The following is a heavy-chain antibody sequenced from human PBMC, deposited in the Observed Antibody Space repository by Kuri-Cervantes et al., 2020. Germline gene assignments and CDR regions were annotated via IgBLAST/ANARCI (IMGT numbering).Heavy chain of an antibody. J-gene: IGHJ4*02. V-gene: IGHV3-30*14. D-gene: IGHD5-18*01. CDR2: ISYDGSNK. CDR1: GFTFSSYA. CDR3: ARDPNTDMGI. Sequence: GESLKISCAASGFTFSSYAMHWVRQAPGKGLEWVAVISYDGSNKYCADSVKGRFTISRDNSENTLYLQMNSLRLEDTAVYYCARDPNTDMGIWGQGTLVTVSS.